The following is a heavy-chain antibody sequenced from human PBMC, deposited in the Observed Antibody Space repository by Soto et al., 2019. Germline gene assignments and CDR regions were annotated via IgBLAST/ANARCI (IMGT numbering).Heavy chain of an antibody. V-gene: IGHV4-59*01. D-gene: IGHD2-2*01. CDR2: IYYSGST. CDR3: ARATCYQFSSSTSCRHDY. J-gene: IGHJ4*02. CDR1: GGSISSYY. Sequence: SETLSLTCTVSGGSISSYYWSWIRQPPGKGLEWIGYIYYSGSTKYNPSLKSRVTISVDTSKNQFSLKLSSVTAADTAVYYCARATCYQFSSSTSCRHDYWGQGTLVTVS.